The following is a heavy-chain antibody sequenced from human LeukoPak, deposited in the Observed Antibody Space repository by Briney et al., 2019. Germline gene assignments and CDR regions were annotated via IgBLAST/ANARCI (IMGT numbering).Heavy chain of an antibody. D-gene: IGHD3-10*01. CDR1: GFTFADYA. V-gene: IGHV3-49*03. CDR3: VGGLGYYYGSVGDY. CDR2: IRNKAYDGTT. J-gene: IGHJ4*02. Sequence: GGSLRLSCTTSGFTFADYAVSWFRQAPGKGLEWVGFIRNKAYDGTTEYAASVRGRFTFSRDDSKSIAYLQMNSLKTEDTAVYYCVGGLGYYYGSVGDYWGQGTLVTVSS.